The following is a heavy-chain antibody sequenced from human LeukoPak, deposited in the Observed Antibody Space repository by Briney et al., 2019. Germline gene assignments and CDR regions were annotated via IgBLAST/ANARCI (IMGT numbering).Heavy chain of an antibody. Sequence: SETLSLTCTVSGGSISSYYWSWIRQPPGKGLEWIGYIYYSGSTNYNPSLKSRVTISVDTSKNQFSLRLSSVTAADTAVYYCAREDSGSYYNYYYFYMDVWGKGTTVTISS. J-gene: IGHJ6*03. V-gene: IGHV4-59*12. CDR2: IYYSGST. D-gene: IGHD3-10*01. CDR1: GGSISSYY. CDR3: AREDSGSYYNYYYFYMDV.